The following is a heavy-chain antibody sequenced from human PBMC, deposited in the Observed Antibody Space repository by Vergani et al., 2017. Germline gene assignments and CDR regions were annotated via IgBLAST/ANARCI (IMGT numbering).Heavy chain of an antibody. CDR3: AGGYSYGLRRNAGLDY. D-gene: IGHD5-18*01. CDR2: IIPIFGTA. CDR1: GGTFSSYA. Sequence: QVQLVQSGAEVKKPGSSVKVSCKASGGTFSSYAISWVRQAPGQGLEWMGGIIPIFGTANYAQKFQGRVTTTADESTSTAYMKLSSLRSEDTAVYYCAGGYSYGLRRNAGLDYWGQGTLVTVSS. J-gene: IGHJ4*02. V-gene: IGHV1-69*01.